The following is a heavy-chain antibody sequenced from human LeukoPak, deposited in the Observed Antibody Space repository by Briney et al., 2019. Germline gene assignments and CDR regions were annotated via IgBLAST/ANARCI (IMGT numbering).Heavy chain of an antibody. V-gene: IGHV4-4*07. J-gene: IGHJ5*01. CDR2: IYTSGTT. CDR1: GTSISSYH. CDR3: ARGGSYPDS. Sequence: SETLSLTCTVSGTSISSYHWSWIRQPAGKRLEWIGRIYTSGTTNYSPSLYSRVTVSVDTSKNHFSLKLTAVTAADTAVYYCARGGSYPDSWGQGILVTVSS. D-gene: IGHD1-26*01.